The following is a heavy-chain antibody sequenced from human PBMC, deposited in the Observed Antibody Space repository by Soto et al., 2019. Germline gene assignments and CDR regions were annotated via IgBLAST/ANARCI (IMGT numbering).Heavy chain of an antibody. CDR3: ARDESDNWNLGPYYFDY. V-gene: IGHV3-7*03. J-gene: IGHJ4*02. Sequence: GWSLRLSCASSVFTFISYWMSWVRQAPGKGLEWVANIKQDGSEKYYVDSVKGRFTISRDNAKNSLYLQMNSLRAEDTAVYYCARDESDNWNLGPYYFDYWGQGTLVTVSS. CDR2: IKQDGSEK. CDR1: VFTFISYW. D-gene: IGHD1-7*01.